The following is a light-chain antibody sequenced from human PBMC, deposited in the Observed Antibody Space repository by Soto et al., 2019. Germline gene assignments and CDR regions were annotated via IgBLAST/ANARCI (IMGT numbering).Light chain of an antibody. V-gene: IGKV3-20*01. Sequence: IVWTQSPGTLSLSAAEGVSLSWRASQAISGNYLAWYQHKPGQAPRLLMYGAASRATGSPDRFIGSGSGRDLTLTISRLEPEDFAAYYCQQYGNSPPITVGQGTRLEIK. CDR3: QQYGNSPPIT. CDR2: GAA. CDR1: QAISGNY. J-gene: IGKJ5*01.